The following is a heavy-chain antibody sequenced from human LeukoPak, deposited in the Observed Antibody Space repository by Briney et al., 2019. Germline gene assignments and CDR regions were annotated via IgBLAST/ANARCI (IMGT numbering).Heavy chain of an antibody. D-gene: IGHD4-17*01. CDR3: AKDRYGDYSFDS. Sequence: GGSLRLSCAASGFTFSSCAMNWVRQAPGMGLEWVSSISGSGASTYDADSVKGRFTISRDNSKNTLYLQMNSLRAEDTAIYYCAKDRYGDYSFDSWGQGTLVTVSS. V-gene: IGHV3-23*01. CDR1: GFTFSSCA. CDR2: ISGSGAST. J-gene: IGHJ4*02.